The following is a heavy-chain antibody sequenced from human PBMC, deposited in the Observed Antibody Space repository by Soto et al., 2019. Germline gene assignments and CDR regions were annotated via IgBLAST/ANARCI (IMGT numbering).Heavy chain of an antibody. J-gene: IGHJ5*02. CDR1: GFSLSTSGVG. CDR3: AHRRLGYCSSTSCYSNWFDP. D-gene: IGHD2-2*01. CDR2: IYWDDDK. Sequence: QITLKESGPPLVKPTQTLTLTCTFSGFSLSTSGVGVGWIRQPPGKALEWLALIYWDDDKRYSPSLKSRLTITKDTSKNQVVLTMTNMDPVDTATYYCAHRRLGYCSSTSCYSNWFDPWGQGTLVTVSS. V-gene: IGHV2-5*02.